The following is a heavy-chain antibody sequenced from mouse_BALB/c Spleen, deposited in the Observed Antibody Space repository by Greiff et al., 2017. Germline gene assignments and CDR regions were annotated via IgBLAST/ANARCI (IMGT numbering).Heavy chain of an antibody. CDR3: ARGPHAMDY. CDR1: GYTFTSYY. Sequence: QVQLKESGPELVKPGASVRISCKASGYTFTSYYIHWVKQRPGQGLEWIGWIYPGNVNTKYNEKFKGKATLTADKSSSTAYMQLSSLTSEDSAVYFCARGPHAMDYWGQGTSVTVSS. CDR2: IYPGNVNT. J-gene: IGHJ4*01. V-gene: IGHV1S56*01.